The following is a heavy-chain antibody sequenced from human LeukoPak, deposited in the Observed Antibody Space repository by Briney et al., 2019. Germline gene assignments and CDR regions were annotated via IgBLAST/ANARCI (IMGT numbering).Heavy chain of an antibody. J-gene: IGHJ4*02. CDR2: ISSTGTYI. D-gene: IGHD4-11*01. CDR1: GFTFSSSTFGSYT. V-gene: IGHV3-21*01. CDR3: ARDLDYSTGFDY. Sequence: GGSLRLSCATSGFTFSSSTFGSYTMNWVRQAPGKCLEWVSSISSTGTYIYYTDSVKGRFTISRDIANSLLYLQMNSLRADDTAVYYCARDLDYSTGFDYWGQGALVTVSS.